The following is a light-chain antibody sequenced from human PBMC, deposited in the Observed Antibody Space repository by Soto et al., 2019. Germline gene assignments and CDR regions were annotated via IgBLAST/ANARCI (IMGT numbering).Light chain of an antibody. CDR2: AAS. CDR3: QQYGSSGT. V-gene: IGKV1-5*01. J-gene: IGKJ1*01. Sequence: IQMTQSPSSLSGSVGDRVTITCRASQTISSWLAWYRQKPGKAPKLLIYAASSLQTGVSSRFSGSGSGTDFTLTISRLEPEDFAVYYCQQYGSSGTFGQGTKVDIK. CDR1: QTISSW.